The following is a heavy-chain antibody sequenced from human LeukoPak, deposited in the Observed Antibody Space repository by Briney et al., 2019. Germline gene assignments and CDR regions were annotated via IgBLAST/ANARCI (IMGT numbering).Heavy chain of an antibody. CDR3: AREGGGDSSSSPSSDY. D-gene: IGHD6-6*01. Sequence: SETLSLTCAVYGGSFSGYYWSWIRQPPGKGLEWIGEINHSGSTNYNPSLKSRVTISVDTSKNQFSLKLSSVTAADTAVYYCAREGGGDSSSSPSSDYWGQGTLVTVSS. V-gene: IGHV4-34*01. CDR2: INHSGST. J-gene: IGHJ4*02. CDR1: GGSFSGYY.